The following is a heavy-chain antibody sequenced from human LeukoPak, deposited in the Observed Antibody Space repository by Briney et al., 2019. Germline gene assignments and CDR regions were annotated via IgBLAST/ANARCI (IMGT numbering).Heavy chain of an antibody. V-gene: IGHV4-59*01. CDR1: GGSISSYY. CDR2: IYTSGST. CDR3: ARDYYDSRGEAFDI. Sequence: SETLSLTCTVSGGSISSYYWSWIRQPPGKGLEWIGYIYTSGSTNYNPSLKSRVTISVDTSKNQFSLKLNSVTAADTAVYYCARDYYDSRGEAFDICGQGTMVTVSS. D-gene: IGHD3-22*01. J-gene: IGHJ3*02.